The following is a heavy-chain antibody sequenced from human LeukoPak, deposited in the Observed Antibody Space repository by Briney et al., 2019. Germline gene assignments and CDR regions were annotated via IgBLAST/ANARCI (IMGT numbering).Heavy chain of an antibody. CDR1: GFNFSNHG. V-gene: IGHV3-30*03. D-gene: IGHD3-22*01. Sequence: GGSLRLSCASSGFNFSNHGMHWVRQAPGKGLEWVAVISYDGSNKYYADSVKGRFTISRDNSKNTLYLQMNSLRAEDTAVYYCARGYYYDSSGTDYWGQGTLVTVSS. CDR2: ISYDGSNK. J-gene: IGHJ4*02. CDR3: ARGYYYDSSGTDY.